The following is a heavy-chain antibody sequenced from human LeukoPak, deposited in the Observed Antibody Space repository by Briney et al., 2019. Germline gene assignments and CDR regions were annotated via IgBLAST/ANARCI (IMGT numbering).Heavy chain of an antibody. CDR3: ARNLRGGYFQH. V-gene: IGHV3-7*01. CDR2: IKQDGSEK. J-gene: IGHJ1*01. Sequence: GGSLRLSCAASGFTFSTYSMTWVRQAPGKGLEWVANIKQDGSEKYYVDSVKGRFTISRDNAKNSLYLQMNSLRAEDTAVYYCARNLRGGYFQHWGQGTLVTVSS. CDR1: GFTFSTYS. D-gene: IGHD3-10*01.